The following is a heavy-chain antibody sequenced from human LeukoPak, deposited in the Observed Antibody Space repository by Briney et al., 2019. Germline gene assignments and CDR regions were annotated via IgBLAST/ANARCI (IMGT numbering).Heavy chain of an antibody. Sequence: SETLSLTCAVSSGSFSGYYWSWIRQPPGKGLEWIGEINHSGSTNYNPSLKSRVTISVDTSKNQFSLKLSSVTAADTAVYYCARYGCSGGSCYLHFDYWGQGTLVTVSS. V-gene: IGHV4-34*01. CDR3: ARYGCSGGSCYLHFDY. CDR1: SGSFSGYY. CDR2: INHSGST. J-gene: IGHJ4*02. D-gene: IGHD2-15*01.